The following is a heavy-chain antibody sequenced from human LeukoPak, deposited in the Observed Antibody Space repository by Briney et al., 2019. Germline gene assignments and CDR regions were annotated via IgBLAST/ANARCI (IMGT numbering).Heavy chain of an antibody. CDR2: INSDGSST. V-gene: IGHV3-74*01. CDR1: GFTFSSYW. Sequence: GGSLRLSCAASGFTFSSYWMHWVRQAPGKGLVWVSRINSDGSSTSYADSVKGRFTISRDNAKNTLYLQMNSLGAEDTAVYYCARDSRFPYYGMDVWGQGTTVTVSS. D-gene: IGHD2-21*01. J-gene: IGHJ6*02. CDR3: ARDSRFPYYGMDV.